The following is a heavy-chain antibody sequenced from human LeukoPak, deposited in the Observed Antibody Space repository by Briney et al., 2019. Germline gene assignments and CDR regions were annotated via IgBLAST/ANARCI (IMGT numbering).Heavy chain of an antibody. Sequence: GGSLRLSCTASGFTFGDYAMSWFRQAPGKGLEWVGFIRSKAYGGTTEYAASVKGRFTISRDDSKSIAYLQMNSLKTEDTAVYYCTKALVGAGEGYFDYWGQGTLVTVSS. D-gene: IGHD1-26*01. V-gene: IGHV3-49*03. J-gene: IGHJ4*02. CDR2: IRSKAYGGTT. CDR1: GFTFGDYA. CDR3: TKALVGAGEGYFDY.